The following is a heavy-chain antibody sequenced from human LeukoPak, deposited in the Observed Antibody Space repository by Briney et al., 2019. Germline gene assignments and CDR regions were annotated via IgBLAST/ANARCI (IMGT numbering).Heavy chain of an antibody. Sequence: PGGSPRLSCAASGFTFSSYAMSWVRQAPGKGLEWVSAISGSGGSTYYADSVKGRFTISRDNSKNTLYLQMNSLRAEDTAVYYCAKVGVVVVPAAPTGFDYWGQGTLVTVSS. D-gene: IGHD2-2*01. CDR2: ISGSGGST. V-gene: IGHV3-23*01. J-gene: IGHJ4*02. CDR1: GFTFSSYA. CDR3: AKVGVVVVPAAPTGFDY.